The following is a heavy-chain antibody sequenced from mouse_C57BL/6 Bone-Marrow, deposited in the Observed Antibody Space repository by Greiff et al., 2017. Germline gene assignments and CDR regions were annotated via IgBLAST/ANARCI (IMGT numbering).Heavy chain of an antibody. V-gene: IGHV1-81*01. D-gene: IGHD1-1*01. J-gene: IGHJ1*03. CDR2: IYPRSGNT. CDR3: ARDYGSSYPWYFDV. CDR1: GYTFTSYG. Sequence: VKLMESGAELARPGASVKLSCKASGYTFTSYGISWVKQRTGQGLEWIGEIYPRSGNTYYNEKFKGKATLTADKSSSTAYMELRSLTSEDSAVYFCARDYGSSYPWYFDVWGTGTTVTVSS.